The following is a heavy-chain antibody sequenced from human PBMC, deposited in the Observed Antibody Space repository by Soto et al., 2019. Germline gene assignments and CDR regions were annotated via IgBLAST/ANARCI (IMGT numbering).Heavy chain of an antibody. J-gene: IGHJ4*01. Sequence: AAVHVSCKASGCTFTSYVSSWVRQAPGQGREGMGWISSYKGNTNYAQKLQGRVTMTTDTSTSTAYIELRNLRSSDTAGCYCARDPGDCYDSGQVDYWGQGTPVTVSS. CDR3: ARDPGDCYDSGQVDY. CDR2: ISSYKGNT. D-gene: IGHD3-10*01. V-gene: IGHV1-18*01. CDR1: GCTFTSYV.